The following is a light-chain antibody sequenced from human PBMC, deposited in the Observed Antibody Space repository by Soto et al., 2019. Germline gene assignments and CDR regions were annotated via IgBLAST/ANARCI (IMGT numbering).Light chain of an antibody. V-gene: IGKV1-27*01. Sequence: DIQMTQSPSSLSASVGDRVTITCRASQGISNYLAWYQQRPGKVPKLLISAAFTLQSGVTSRFSGSGSGTDFTLTISSLQPEDVAIYYCQRYNSAPPGTFGQGTKVDIK. CDR3: QRYNSAPPGT. CDR2: AAF. J-gene: IGKJ1*01. CDR1: QGISNY.